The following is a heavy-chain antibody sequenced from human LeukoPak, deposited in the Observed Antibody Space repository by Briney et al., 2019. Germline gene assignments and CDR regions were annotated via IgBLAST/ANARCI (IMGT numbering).Heavy chain of an antibody. CDR2: IRSSTSSI. Sequence: QPGGSLRLSCRASGFSFSDYSMNWVRQAPWKGLEWVSYIRSSTSSIFYAESVKGRFTVSRDNAKNSLYLHMNSLRAEDTAVYYCARDRWHYGSGSGFFDYWGQGTLVTVSS. CDR3: ARDRWHYGSGSGFFDY. CDR1: GFSFSDYS. V-gene: IGHV3-48*01. J-gene: IGHJ4*02. D-gene: IGHD3-3*02.